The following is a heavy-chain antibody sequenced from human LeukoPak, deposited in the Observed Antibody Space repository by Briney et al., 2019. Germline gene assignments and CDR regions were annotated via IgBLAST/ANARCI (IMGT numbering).Heavy chain of an antibody. D-gene: IGHD5-24*01. J-gene: IGHJ4*02. Sequence: GGSLRLSCAASGFMFSSNWMSWVRLAPGKGLEWVANIKEDGTETYYVDFVKGRFTISRDNAKNSLYLQMNSLRVEDTAVYYCAKEGRSLQTYWGQGTLVTVSS. CDR2: IKEDGTET. CDR3: AKEGRSLQTY. V-gene: IGHV3-7*03. CDR1: GFMFSSNW.